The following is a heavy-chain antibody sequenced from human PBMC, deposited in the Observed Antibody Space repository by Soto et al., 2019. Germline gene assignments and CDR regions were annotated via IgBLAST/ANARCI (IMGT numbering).Heavy chain of an antibody. D-gene: IGHD6-6*01. J-gene: IGHJ6*02. Sequence: GSLLLACTASGFTFSSYEMNWVPQSPGKGLEWVSYISSSGSTIYYADSVKGRFTISRDNAENSLYLQMNSLRAEDTAVYYCATGARSSSSEKYYYGMDVWGQGTKVTVSS. CDR2: ISSSGSTI. CDR3: ATGARSSSSEKYYYGMDV. V-gene: IGHV3-48*03. CDR1: GFTFSSYE.